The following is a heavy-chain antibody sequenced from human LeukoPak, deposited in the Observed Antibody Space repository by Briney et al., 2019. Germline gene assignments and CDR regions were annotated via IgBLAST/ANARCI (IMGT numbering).Heavy chain of an antibody. CDR3: ARLGVAQAVWYFDL. V-gene: IGHV4-59*08. CDR2: IYYSGST. Sequence: SGTLSLTCTVSGVSISSYYWSWIRQPPGKGLEWIGYIYYSGSTNYNPSLKSRVTISVDTSKNQFSLKLSSVTAADTAVYYCARLGVAQAVWYFDLWGRGTLVTVSS. CDR1: GVSISSYY. D-gene: IGHD3-3*01. J-gene: IGHJ2*01.